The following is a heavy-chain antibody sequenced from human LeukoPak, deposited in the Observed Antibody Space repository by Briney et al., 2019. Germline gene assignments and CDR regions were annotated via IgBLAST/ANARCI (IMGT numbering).Heavy chain of an antibody. J-gene: IGHJ4*02. CDR2: INHSGST. Sequence: PSETLSLTGAVYGGSFSGYYWSWIRQPPGKGLEWIGEINHSGSTNYNPSLKSRVTISVDTSKNQFSLKLSSVTAADTAVYYCARGAVAGTFDYWGQGTLVTVSS. V-gene: IGHV4-34*01. D-gene: IGHD6-19*01. CDR1: GGSFSGYY. CDR3: ARGAVAGTFDY.